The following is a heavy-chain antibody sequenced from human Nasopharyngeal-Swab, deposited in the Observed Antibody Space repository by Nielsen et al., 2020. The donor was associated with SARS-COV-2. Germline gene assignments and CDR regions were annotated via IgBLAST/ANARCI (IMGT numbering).Heavy chain of an antibody. CDR1: GFTFSDSA. V-gene: IGHV3-73*01. Sequence: GESLKISCAASGFTFSDSAIHWVRQASGKGLEWVGRIRRKGKNYATADAASVKGRFIIFRDDPKNTAYLQMNSLKTEDTAVYYCTRCGGGCYSGRDYWGQGTLVTVSS. CDR3: TRCGGGCYSGRDY. D-gene: IGHD2-21*02. CDR2: IRRKGKNYAT. J-gene: IGHJ4*02.